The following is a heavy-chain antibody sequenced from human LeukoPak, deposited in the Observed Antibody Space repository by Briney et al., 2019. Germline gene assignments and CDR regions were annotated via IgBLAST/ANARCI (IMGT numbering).Heavy chain of an antibody. Sequence: PGGSLRLSCAASGFSVSSNYMSWVRQAPGKGLERVSVIYTGGPTFYADSVKGRFTISRDNSKNMLYLQMNNLRDEDTAVYYCARTPGITIVRGLDYWGQGTLVTVSS. CDR2: IYTGGPT. J-gene: IGHJ4*02. D-gene: IGHD3-10*01. CDR1: GFSVSSNY. V-gene: IGHV3-53*01. CDR3: ARTPGITIVRGLDY.